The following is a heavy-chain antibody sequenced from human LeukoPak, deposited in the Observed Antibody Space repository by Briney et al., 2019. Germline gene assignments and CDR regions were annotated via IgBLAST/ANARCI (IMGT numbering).Heavy chain of an antibody. J-gene: IGHJ5*02. Sequence: SETLSLTCTISGGSVSDYYWSWIRQSPGKGLEWIGYIYHTGSTSYSPSLKSRVTISADTSKNQFSLKLYSVTAADTAVYYCARDDGGGWFDPWGQGTLVTVSS. V-gene: IGHV4-59*02. CDR1: GGSVSDYY. CDR2: IYHTGST. D-gene: IGHD3-10*01. CDR3: ARDDGGGWFDP.